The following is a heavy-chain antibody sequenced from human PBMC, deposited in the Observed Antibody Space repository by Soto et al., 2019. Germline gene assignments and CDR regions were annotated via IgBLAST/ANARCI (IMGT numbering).Heavy chain of an antibody. V-gene: IGHV3-74*01. J-gene: IGHJ6*02. CDR3: ARERTSKGGMDI. Sequence: EVQLVESGGGLVQPGGSLRLSCAASGFTFSSDWMNWVRQSPGKGLEWVSRIISGGSRVSYADSVKGRFTITRDNAKNTLYLEIHSLTADDTAVYYCARERTSKGGMDIWGQGTTVTVSS. CDR1: GFTFSSDW. CDR2: IISGGSRV.